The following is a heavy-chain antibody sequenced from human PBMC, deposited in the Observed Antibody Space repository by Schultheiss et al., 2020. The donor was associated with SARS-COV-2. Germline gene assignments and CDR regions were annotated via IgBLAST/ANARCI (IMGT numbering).Heavy chain of an antibody. CDR3: ARGEVVAAGY. J-gene: IGHJ4*02. V-gene: IGHV3-33*08. D-gene: IGHD2-15*01. CDR2: IWYDGSNK. CDR1: GFTFSSYS. Sequence: GESLKISCAASGFTFSSYSMNWVRQAPGKGLEWVAVIWYDGSNKYYADSVKGRFTISRDNAKNTLYLQMNSLRAEDTAVYYCARGEVVAAGYWGQGTLVTVSS.